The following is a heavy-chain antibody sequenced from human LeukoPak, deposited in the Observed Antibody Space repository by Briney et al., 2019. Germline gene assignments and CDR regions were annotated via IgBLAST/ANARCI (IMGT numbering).Heavy chain of an antibody. D-gene: IGHD2-15*01. V-gene: IGHV4-61*02. J-gene: IGHJ4*02. Sequence: SETLSLTCTVSGGSISSGSYYRSWIRQPAGKRLEWIGRIYTSGSTNYNPSLKSRVTISVDTSKNQFSLKLSSVTAADTAVYYCARGGAATGNFDYWGQGTLVTVSS. CDR3: ARGGAATGNFDY. CDR1: GGSISSGSYY. CDR2: IYTSGST.